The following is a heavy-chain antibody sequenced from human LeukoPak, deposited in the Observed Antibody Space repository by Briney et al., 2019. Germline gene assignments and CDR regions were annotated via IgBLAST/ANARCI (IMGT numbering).Heavy chain of an antibody. CDR3: ARKGGATTYGYYYYYMDV. J-gene: IGHJ6*03. D-gene: IGHD1-26*01. CDR2: ISGSGGST. CDR1: GFTVSSNY. Sequence: TGGSLRLSCAASGFTVSSNYMSWVRQAPGKGLEWVSAISGSGGSTYYADSVKGRFTISRDNSKNTLYLQMNSLRAEDTAVYYCARKGGATTYGYYYYYMDVWGKGTTVTISS. V-gene: IGHV3-23*01.